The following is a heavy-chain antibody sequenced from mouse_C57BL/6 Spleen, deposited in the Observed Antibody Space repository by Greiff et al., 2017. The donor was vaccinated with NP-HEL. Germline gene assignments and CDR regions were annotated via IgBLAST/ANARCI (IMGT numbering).Heavy chain of an antibody. D-gene: IGHD2-3*01. Sequence: EVKVVESGGGLVKPGGSLKLSCAASGFTFSDYGMHWVRQAPEKGLEWVAYISSGSSTIYYADTVKGRFTISRDNAKNTLFLQMTSLRSEDTAMYYCARYDGYHYAMDYWGQGTSVTVSS. CDR2: ISSGSSTI. J-gene: IGHJ4*01. CDR3: ARYDGYHYAMDY. V-gene: IGHV5-17*01. CDR1: GFTFSDYG.